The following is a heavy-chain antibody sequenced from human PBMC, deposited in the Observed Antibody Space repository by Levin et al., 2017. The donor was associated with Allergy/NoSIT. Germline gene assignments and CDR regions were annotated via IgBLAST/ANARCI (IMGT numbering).Heavy chain of an antibody. CDR2: IATNNNA. Sequence: QSGGSLRLSCAASGFTFSGYAMTWVRQAPGKGLEWVSTIATNNNAYYADSVKGRFIISRDNSKNTLYLQMISLRAEDTAVYYCAVDSYYDSKCCYYIWWGQGTLVTVSS. CDR3: AVDSYYDSKCCYYIW. D-gene: IGHD3-22*01. V-gene: IGHV3-23*01. J-gene: IGHJ4*02. CDR1: GFTFSGYA.